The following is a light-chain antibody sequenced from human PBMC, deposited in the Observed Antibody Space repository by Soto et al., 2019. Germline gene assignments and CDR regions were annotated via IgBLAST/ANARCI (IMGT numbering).Light chain of an antibody. CDR1: QDISGY. J-gene: IGKJ4*01. CDR3: QRFNVYPLT. Sequence: GARVTIPCRASQDISGYLAWYQQKPGKAPKLLSNAASTLQSGVPSRFGGSESGTDFTLTISSLQPEDFATYYCQRFNVYPLTFGGGTRVEIK. V-gene: IGKV1-9*01. CDR2: AAS.